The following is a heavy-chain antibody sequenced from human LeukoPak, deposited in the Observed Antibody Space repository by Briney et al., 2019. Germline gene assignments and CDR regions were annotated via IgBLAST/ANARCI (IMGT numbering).Heavy chain of an antibody. Sequence: SETLSLACAVFGVSIGNYNWWRWSWVRQPPGKGLECVGDIHQSGRTNYNSSLKSRVTISVDKSKNHFSLKLSSVTAADPALYYCAREEDNGYDGTWFVLWGEGTLVIVSS. CDR1: GVSIGNYNW. J-gene: IGHJ5*02. CDR3: AREEDNGYDGTWFVL. D-gene: IGHD5-12*01. V-gene: IGHV4-4*02. CDR2: IHQSGRT.